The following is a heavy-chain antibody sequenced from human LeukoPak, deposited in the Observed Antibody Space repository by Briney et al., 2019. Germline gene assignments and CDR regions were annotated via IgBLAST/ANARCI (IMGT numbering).Heavy chain of an antibody. J-gene: IGHJ5*02. CDR2: IYYSGST. V-gene: IGHV4-30-4*01. Sequence: SETLSLTCTVSGGSISSGDYYLSWIRQPPGMGLVWIGYIYYSGSTYYNPSLKSRVTIPVDTSKNQFSLKLSSVTAADTAVYYCARTNYDFWSGYPGSGFDPWGQGTLVTVSS. D-gene: IGHD3-3*01. CDR1: GGSISSGDYY. CDR3: ARTNYDFWSGYPGSGFDP.